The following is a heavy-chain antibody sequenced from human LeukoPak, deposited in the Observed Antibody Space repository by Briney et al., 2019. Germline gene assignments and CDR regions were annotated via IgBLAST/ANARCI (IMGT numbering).Heavy chain of an antibody. CDR2: IIPILAIA. J-gene: IGHJ1*01. V-gene: IGHV1-69*04. Sequence: SVKVSCKASGGTFSNYAISWVRQAPGQGLEWMGRIIPILAIANYAQKFQGRVTITADKSTSTAYMELSSLRSEDTAVYYCARDLADYYDTSGYYYGLPEYFQHWGQGTLVTVSS. D-gene: IGHD3-22*01. CDR1: GGTFSNYA. CDR3: ARDLADYYDTSGYYYGLPEYFQH.